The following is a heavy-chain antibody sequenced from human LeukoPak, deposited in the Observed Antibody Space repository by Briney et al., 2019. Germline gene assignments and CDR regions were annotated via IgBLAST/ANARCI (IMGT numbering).Heavy chain of an antibody. CDR2: ITSIGGYI. CDR3: ARAPGQNHAFDI. J-gene: IGHJ3*02. Sequence: GGSLRLSCAASGFTFSSYTMNWVRQAPGRGLEWVSSITSIGGYIYYADSVKGRFTISRDNAKNTLYLQMNSLRAEDTAVYYCARAPGQNHAFDIWGQGTMVTVSS. V-gene: IGHV3-21*01. CDR1: GFTFSSYT.